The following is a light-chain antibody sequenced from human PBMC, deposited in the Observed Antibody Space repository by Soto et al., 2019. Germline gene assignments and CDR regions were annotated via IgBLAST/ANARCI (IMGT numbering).Light chain of an antibody. J-gene: IGKJ5*01. CDR2: AAS. CDR1: QSISTY. CDR3: QQSYSTPVT. V-gene: IGKV1-39*01. Sequence: DLQMTQSPSSLSASVGDRVTITCRASQSISTYLNWYQQKPGRAPELLIYAASSLQSGVPSRFSGSGSGTDFTLTISSLQPEDFATYYCQQSYSTPVTFGQGTRLQSK.